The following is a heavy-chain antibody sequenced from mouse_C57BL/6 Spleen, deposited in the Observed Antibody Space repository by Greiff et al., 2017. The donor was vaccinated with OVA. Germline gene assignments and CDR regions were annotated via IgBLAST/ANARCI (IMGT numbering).Heavy chain of an antibody. CDR1: GFTFSDYY. J-gene: IGHJ3*01. CDR2: ISNGGGSS. Sequence: EVQRVESGGGLVQPGGSLKLSCAASGFTFSDYYMYWVRQTPEKRLEWVAYISNGGGSSYYPNTVKGRFTISRDNAKNTLYLQMSRLKSEDTARYYCARLEDDEGFAYWGQGTLVTVSA. CDR3: ARLEDDEGFAY. V-gene: IGHV5-12*01.